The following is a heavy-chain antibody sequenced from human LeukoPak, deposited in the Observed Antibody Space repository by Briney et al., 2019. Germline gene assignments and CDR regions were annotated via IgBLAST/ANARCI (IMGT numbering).Heavy chain of an antibody. CDR2: ISGSGSDT. J-gene: IGHJ6*03. D-gene: IGHD3-3*01. Sequence: GGSLRLSCAASGFTFSSYAMSWVRQAPGKGLEWVSAISGSGSDTYYADSLEGRFTISRDNASNSLFLQVNSLRAEDTAVYYCARDQFYDFWSGHYRPSMDVWGKGTTVTVSS. CDR1: GFTFSSYA. V-gene: IGHV3-21*01. CDR3: ARDQFYDFWSGHYRPSMDV.